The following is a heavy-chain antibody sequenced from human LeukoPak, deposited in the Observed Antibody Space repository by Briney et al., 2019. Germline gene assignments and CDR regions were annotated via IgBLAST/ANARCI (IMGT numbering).Heavy chain of an antibody. CDR2: IYYSGST. CDR3: ARVESYYVESWFDP. J-gene: IGHJ5*02. Sequence: SETLSLTCTVSGGSISSYYWSWIRQPPGKGLEWIGYIYYSGSTNYNPSLKSRVTISVDTSKNQFSLKLSSVTAADAAVYYCARVESYYVESWFDPWGQGTLVTVSS. CDR1: GGSISSYY. D-gene: IGHD1-26*01. V-gene: IGHV4-59*01.